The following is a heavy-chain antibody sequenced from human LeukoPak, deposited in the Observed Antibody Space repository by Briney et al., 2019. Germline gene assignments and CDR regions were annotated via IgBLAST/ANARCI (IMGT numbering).Heavy chain of an antibody. Sequence: SETLSLTCTVSGGSISSYYWSWIRQPAGKGLEWIGRIYTSGSTNYNPSLKSRVTMSVDTSKNQFSLKLSTVTAADTAVYYCARSLLTGYDSSGYSYYFDYWGQGTLVTVSS. D-gene: IGHD3-22*01. CDR2: IYTSGST. CDR1: GGSISSYY. J-gene: IGHJ4*02. CDR3: ARSLLTGYDSSGYSYYFDY. V-gene: IGHV4-4*07.